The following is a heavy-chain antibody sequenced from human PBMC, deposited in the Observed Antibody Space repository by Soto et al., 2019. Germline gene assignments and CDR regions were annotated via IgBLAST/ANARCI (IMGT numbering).Heavy chain of an antibody. CDR2: IIHTGDT. Sequence: PSETLSLTCAVYGDSFRVYDWSRIRQPPGKGLEWIGEIIHTGDTNYNASLKSRVTISLDTSKKQLSLKLSSVTAAGTAVYYCASRRAYLYWGQGTLVTVSS. J-gene: IGHJ4*02. V-gene: IGHV4-34*12. CDR1: GDSFRVYD. D-gene: IGHD2-8*01. CDR3: ASRRAYLY.